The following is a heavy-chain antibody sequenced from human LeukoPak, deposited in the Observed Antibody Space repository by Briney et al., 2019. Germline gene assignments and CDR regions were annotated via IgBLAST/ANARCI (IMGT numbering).Heavy chain of an antibody. CDR1: GGSISSYY. CDR3: ARVSYYYGSGTERGAFDI. Sequence: PSETLSLTCTVSGGSISSYYWSWIRQPAGKGLEWIGRIYTSGSTNYNPSLKSRVTMSVDTSKNQFSLKLSSVTAADTAVYYCARVSYYYGSGTERGAFDIWGQGTMVTVSS. J-gene: IGHJ3*02. D-gene: IGHD3-10*01. V-gene: IGHV4-4*07. CDR2: IYTSGST.